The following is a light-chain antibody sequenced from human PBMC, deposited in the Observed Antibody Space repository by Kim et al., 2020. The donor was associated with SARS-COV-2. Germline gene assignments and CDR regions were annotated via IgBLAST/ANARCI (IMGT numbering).Light chain of an antibody. CDR3: ASWDDSLHGPV. J-gene: IGLJ2*01. CDR2: TNN. V-gene: IGLV1-44*01. Sequence: QSVLTQPPSASGTPGQRVTISCSGSSSNIGHNPVDWYQQLPVTAPKLLISTNNQRPSGVPDRFSGSKSGTSASLAISGLQSEDEADYYCASWDDSLHGPVFGGGTQLTVL. CDR1: SSNIGHNP.